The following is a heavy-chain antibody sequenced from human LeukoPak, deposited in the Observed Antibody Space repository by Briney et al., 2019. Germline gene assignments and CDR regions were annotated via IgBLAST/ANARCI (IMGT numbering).Heavy chain of an antibody. D-gene: IGHD2-15*01. CDR2: MNPNSGNT. CDR3: ARGPLRGGWFDP. J-gene: IGHJ5*02. Sequence: GASVNVSCKASGYTFTSYDINWVQQATGQGLEWMGWMNPNSGNTGYAQKFQGRVTMTRDMSTSTVYMELSSLRSEDTAVYYCARGPLRGGWFDPWGQGTLVTVSS. CDR1: GYTFTSYD. V-gene: IGHV1-8*02.